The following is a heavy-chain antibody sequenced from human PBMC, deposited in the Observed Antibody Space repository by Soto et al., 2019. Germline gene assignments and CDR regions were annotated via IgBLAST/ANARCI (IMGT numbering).Heavy chain of an antibody. J-gene: IGHJ2*01. CDR1: GDTISTGGYS. V-gene: IGHV4-30-2*01. D-gene: IGHD1-7*01. CDR3: ANFNWYFDL. Sequence: SETLSLTCGVSGDTISTGGYSWAWIRQPPGKALEWIGHTYHSGNPYYNPSLKSRVIISVDRSKNQFSLKVSSVTAADTAVYYCANFNWYFDLWGRGTLVTVSS. CDR2: TYHSGNP.